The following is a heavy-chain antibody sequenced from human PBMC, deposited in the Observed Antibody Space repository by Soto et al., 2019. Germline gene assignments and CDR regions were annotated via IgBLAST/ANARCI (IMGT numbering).Heavy chain of an antibody. J-gene: IGHJ4*02. D-gene: IGHD5-18*01. CDR1: GYSFTNYG. CDR2: ISAYNGNT. CDR3: ARDMRYGYYFDY. V-gene: IGHV1-18*01. Sequence: ASVKVSCKASGYSFTNYGITWVRQAPGQGLEWMGWISAYNGNTNYAQKLQGRVTMTTDTSTSTAYMELRSLRSDDTAVYYCARDMRYGYYFDYWGQGTLVTVSS.